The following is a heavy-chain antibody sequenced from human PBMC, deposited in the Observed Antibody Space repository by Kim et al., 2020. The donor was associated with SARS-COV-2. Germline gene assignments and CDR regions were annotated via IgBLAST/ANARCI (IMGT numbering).Heavy chain of an antibody. V-gene: IGHV3-66*01. J-gene: IGHJ4*02. Sequence: ADSVKGRFTISRDNSKNTLYLQMNSLRAEDTAVYYCARAPIAARPNHFDYWGQGTLVTVSS. D-gene: IGHD6-6*01. CDR3: ARAPIAARPNHFDY.